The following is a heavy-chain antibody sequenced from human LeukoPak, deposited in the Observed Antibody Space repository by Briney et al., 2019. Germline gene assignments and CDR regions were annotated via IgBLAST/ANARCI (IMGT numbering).Heavy chain of an antibody. CDR1: GFTFSSYG. J-gene: IGHJ6*04. Sequence: GGSLRLSCAASGFTFSSYGMHWVRQAPGKGLEWVAVISYDGSNKYYADSVKGRFTISRDNSKNTLYLQMNSLRAEDTAVYYCAKMVRGVSRLYYYYGMDVWGKGTTVTVSS. V-gene: IGHV3-30*18. CDR3: AKMVRGVSRLYYYYGMDV. CDR2: ISYDGSNK. D-gene: IGHD3-10*01.